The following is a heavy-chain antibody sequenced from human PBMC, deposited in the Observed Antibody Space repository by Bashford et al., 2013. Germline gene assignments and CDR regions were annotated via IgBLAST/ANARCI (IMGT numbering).Heavy chain of an antibody. Sequence: VRQAPGKGLEWVSAISGSGGSTYYADSVKGRFTISRDNSKNTLYLQMNSLRAEDTAVYYCAKDLPHYDFWSGPYYFDYWGQGTLVTVSS. CDR2: ISGSGGST. J-gene: IGHJ4*02. CDR3: AKDLPHYDFWSGPYYFDY. V-gene: IGHV3-23*01. D-gene: IGHD3-3*01.